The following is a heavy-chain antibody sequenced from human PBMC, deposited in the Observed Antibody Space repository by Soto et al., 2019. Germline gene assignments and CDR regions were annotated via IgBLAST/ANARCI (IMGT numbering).Heavy chain of an antibody. D-gene: IGHD5-12*01. J-gene: IGHJ4*02. Sequence: SLRYSVEEGCSIVHSGCRSRKLPGKGLEWIGNIYYSGTTNYNPSLQNRVTISIDTSKNQYSLKLTSVTAADAALYYCARDIRGCSRALAYRGQGTPVPVSS. V-gene: IGHV4-59*11. CDR3: ARDIRGCSRALAY. CDR2: IYYSGTT. CDR1: EGCSIVHS.